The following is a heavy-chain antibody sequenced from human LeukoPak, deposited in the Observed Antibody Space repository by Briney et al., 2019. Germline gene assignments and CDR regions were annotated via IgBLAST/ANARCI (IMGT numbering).Heavy chain of an antibody. Sequence: GGSLRLSCAASGFPFSSYAMTWVRQAPGKGLEWVSAISGGGGGTFYADSVKGRFTISRDNSKNTLYLQMNSLSAEDTAVYYCAKDLGGKPYYYYGMDVWGQGTTVTVSS. CDR1: GFPFSSYA. V-gene: IGHV3-23*01. CDR2: ISGGGGGT. J-gene: IGHJ6*02. CDR3: AKDLGGKPYYYYGMDV.